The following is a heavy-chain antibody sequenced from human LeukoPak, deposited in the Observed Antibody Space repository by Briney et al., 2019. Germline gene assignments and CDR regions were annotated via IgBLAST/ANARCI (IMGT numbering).Heavy chain of an antibody. Sequence: SGTLSLTSAVSGGSISSSNWWSWVRQPPGKGLEWIGEIYHSGSTNYNPSLKSRVTISVVKSKNQFSLKLSSVTAADTAVYYCARDNGTSCYDYWGQGTLVTVSS. CDR1: GGSISSSNW. J-gene: IGHJ4*02. CDR2: IYHSGST. V-gene: IGHV4-4*02. D-gene: IGHD2-2*01. CDR3: ARDNGTSCYDY.